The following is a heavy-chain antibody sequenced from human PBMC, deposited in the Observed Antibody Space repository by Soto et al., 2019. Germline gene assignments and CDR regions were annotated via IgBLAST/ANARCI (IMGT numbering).Heavy chain of an antibody. D-gene: IGHD2-15*01. J-gene: IGHJ4*02. CDR3: ARDLGGWPDY. V-gene: IGHV1-18*01. CDR2: INADNGNT. Sequence: GASVKVSCKASGYSFTSYGLNWVRQAPGQRREWMGWINADNGNTKYSQRFQGRVTITRDTSASTAYMELSSLRSDDTAVYYCARDLGGWPDYWGQGTLVTVSS. CDR1: GYSFTSYG.